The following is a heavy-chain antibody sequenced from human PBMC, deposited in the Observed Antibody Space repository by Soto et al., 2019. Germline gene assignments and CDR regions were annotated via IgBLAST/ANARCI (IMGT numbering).Heavy chain of an antibody. CDR2: ISYDGSTK. CDR3: AKDEGRFLKYYFNYGVDV. Sequence: GGSLRLSCAASGFTFSSYGMHWVRQAPGKGLEWVAVISYDGSTKYYRESVKGRFTTSRDNSKNTLYLQIDSLRVEDTAVYYCAKDEGRFLKYYFNYGVDVWGRGTTVTVSS. V-gene: IGHV3-30*18. J-gene: IGHJ6*02. D-gene: IGHD3-3*01. CDR1: GFTFSSYG.